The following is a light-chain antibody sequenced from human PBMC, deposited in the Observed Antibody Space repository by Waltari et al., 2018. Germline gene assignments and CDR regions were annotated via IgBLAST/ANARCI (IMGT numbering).Light chain of an antibody. CDR1: HIVDYNY. Sequence: EIVVTQSPGTVSLSPGERVTLSCRSSHIVDYNYLAWFQQKPGQSPRLLIYGVSNRAAGIPDRFSGSGSGTDFTLTITRLEPEDFAVYYCQQYGAPPYTFGPGTKVAFK. CDR2: GVS. J-gene: IGKJ3*01. CDR3: QQYGAPPYT. V-gene: IGKV3-20*01.